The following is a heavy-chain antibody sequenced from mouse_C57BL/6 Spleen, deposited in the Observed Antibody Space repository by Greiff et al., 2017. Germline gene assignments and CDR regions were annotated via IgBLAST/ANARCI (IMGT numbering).Heavy chain of an antibody. D-gene: IGHD1-1*01. CDR2: IHPSDSDT. CDR3: ALGIITTVVAGGAY. V-gene: IGHV1-74*01. CDR1: GYTFTSYW. J-gene: IGHJ3*01. Sequence: VQLQQPGAELVKPGASVKVSCKASGYTFTSYWMHWVKQRPGQGLEWIGRIHPSDSDTNYNQKFKGKATLTVDKSSSTAYMQLSSLTSVDSAVYSCALGIITTVVAGGAYWGQGTLVTVSA.